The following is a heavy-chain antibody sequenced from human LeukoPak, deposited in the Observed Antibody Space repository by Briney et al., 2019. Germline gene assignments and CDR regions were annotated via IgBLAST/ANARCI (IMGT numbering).Heavy chain of an antibody. Sequence: PSETLSLTCTISGGSISSYYWSWFRQPAGKGLEWIGRMYISGSTDYSPSLKSRVTLSVDKSKNQFSLNLRSVTAADTAVYYCATGDESFDNWGQGTVVTVSS. CDR3: ATGDESFDN. CDR2: MYISGST. J-gene: IGHJ4*02. CDR1: GGSISSYY. D-gene: IGHD3-10*01. V-gene: IGHV4-4*07.